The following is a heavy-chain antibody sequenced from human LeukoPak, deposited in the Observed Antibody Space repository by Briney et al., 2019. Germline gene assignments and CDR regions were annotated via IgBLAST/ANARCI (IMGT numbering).Heavy chain of an antibody. V-gene: IGHV1-8*03. CDR1: GYTFTSYD. CDR2: MNPNSGNT. D-gene: IGHD6-13*01. Sequence: ASVKVSCKASGYTFTSYDINWVRQATGQGLEWMGWMNPNSGNTGYAQKFQGRVTITRNTSISTAYMEPSSLRSEDTAVYYCARKQQRIEGFDPWGQGTLVTVSS. CDR3: ARKQQRIEGFDP. J-gene: IGHJ5*02.